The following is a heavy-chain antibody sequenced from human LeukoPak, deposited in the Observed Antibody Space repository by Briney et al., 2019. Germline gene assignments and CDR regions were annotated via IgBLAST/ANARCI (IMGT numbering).Heavy chain of an antibody. J-gene: IGHJ4*02. CDR3: ARDYYYDSSGYSDY. V-gene: IGHV3-23*01. CDR1: RFTFSSYA. CDR2: ISGSGGST. Sequence: GGSLRLSCAASRFTFSSYAMSWVRQAPGKGLEWVSAISGSGGSTYYADSVKGRFTISRDNSKNTLYLQMNSLRAEDTAVYYCARDYYYDSSGYSDYWGQGTLVTVSS. D-gene: IGHD3-22*01.